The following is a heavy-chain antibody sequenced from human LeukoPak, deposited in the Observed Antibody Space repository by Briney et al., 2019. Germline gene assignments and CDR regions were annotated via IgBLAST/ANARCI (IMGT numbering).Heavy chain of an antibody. CDR2: ISYDGSNK. V-gene: IGHV3-30-3*01. CDR1: GFTFSSYA. Sequence: GGSLRLSCAASGFTFSSYAMHWVRQAPGKGLEWVAVISYDGSNKYYADSVKGRFTISRDNSKNTLYLQMNSLRAEDTAVYYCASPSLTVGATPAAFDYWGQGTLVTVSS. CDR3: ASPSLTVGATPAAFDY. D-gene: IGHD1-26*01. J-gene: IGHJ4*02.